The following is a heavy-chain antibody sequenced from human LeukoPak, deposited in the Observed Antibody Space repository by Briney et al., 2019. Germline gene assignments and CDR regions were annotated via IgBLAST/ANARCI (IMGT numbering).Heavy chain of an antibody. CDR1: GGSFSGYY. CDR3: ARGLRKYSNSSSPVY. V-gene: IGHV4-34*01. CDR2: INHSGST. Sequence: PSETLSLTCAVYGGSFSGYYWSWIRQPPGKGLEWIGEINHSGSTNYNPSLKSRVTISVDTSKNQFSLKLSSVTAADTAVYYCARGLRKYSNSSSPVYWGQGTLVTVSS. D-gene: IGHD6-6*01. J-gene: IGHJ4*02.